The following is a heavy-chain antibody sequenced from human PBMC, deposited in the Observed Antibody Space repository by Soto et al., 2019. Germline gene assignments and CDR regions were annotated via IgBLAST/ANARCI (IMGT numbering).Heavy chain of an antibody. CDR3: TTDEWE. V-gene: IGHV3-15*05. CDR1: GFSFSNGW. D-gene: IGHD1-26*01. CDR2: IKSKTDGETT. Sequence: ELQLVESGGGLVKPGGSLRLSCAASGFSFSNGWMSWVRQAPGKGLEWVGRIKSKTDGETTDYAAPVKGRFTISRDDSKNTLYLQMNSLNIEDTAVYYGTTDEWERGQGTLVTVSS. J-gene: IGHJ4*02.